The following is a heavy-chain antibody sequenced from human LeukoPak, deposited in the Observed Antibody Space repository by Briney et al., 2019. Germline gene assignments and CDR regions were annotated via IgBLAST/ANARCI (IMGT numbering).Heavy chain of an antibody. V-gene: IGHV1-18*01. Sequence: GASVKVSCKASGYTFTSYGISWVRQAPGQGLEWMGWISAYNGNTNYAQKLQGRVTMTTDTSTSTAYMELRSLRSDDTAVYYCARDQYNWNHYYYMDVWGKGTTVTVSS. CDR1: GYTFTSYG. D-gene: IGHD1-20*01. CDR3: ARDQYNWNHYYYMDV. J-gene: IGHJ6*03. CDR2: ISAYNGNT.